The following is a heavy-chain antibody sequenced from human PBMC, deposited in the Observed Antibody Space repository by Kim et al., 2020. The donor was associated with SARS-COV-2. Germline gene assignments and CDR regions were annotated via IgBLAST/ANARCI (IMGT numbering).Heavy chain of an antibody. D-gene: IGHD6-6*01. J-gene: IGHJ5*02. CDR2: IYYSGST. Sequence: SETLSLTCTVSGGSISSYYWSWIRQPPGKGLEWIGYIYYSGSTNYNPSLKSRVTISVDTSKNQFSLKLSSVTAADTAVYYCARGPPGGQLFNHGWFDPWG. CDR3: ARGPPGGQLFNHGWFDP. CDR1: GGSISSYY. V-gene: IGHV4-59*13.